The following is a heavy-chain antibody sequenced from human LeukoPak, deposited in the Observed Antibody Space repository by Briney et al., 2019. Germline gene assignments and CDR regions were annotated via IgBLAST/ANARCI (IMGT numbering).Heavy chain of an antibody. Sequence: ASVKVSCKASGYIFSNYGISWVRQAPGQGLEWMGWISGYNGDTNYAQKFQGRVTVTTDTSTSTAYLDLRSLRSDDTAVYYCATLSGGQVSGTSSPARKRRMLLPPTAVPSGPTYYYYMDVWGKGTTVTVSS. CDR2: ISGYNGDT. CDR3: ATLSGGQVSGTSSPARKRRMLLPPTAVPSGPTYYYYMDV. D-gene: IGHD3-22*01. CDR1: GYIFSNYG. J-gene: IGHJ6*03. V-gene: IGHV1-18*01.